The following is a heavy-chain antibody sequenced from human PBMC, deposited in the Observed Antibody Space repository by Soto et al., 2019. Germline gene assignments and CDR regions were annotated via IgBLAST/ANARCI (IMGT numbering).Heavy chain of an antibody. CDR2: VNADGSLT. CDR1: GFTFSHYW. Sequence: EVQLVESGGGLVQPGGSLRLSCVASGFTFSHYWMHWFRQIPGEGLVWVSRVNADGSLTAHADSVRGRFTISRDNAKNTLLLQMNSLRVEDTAVYYCVRGNPLNDYWGQGTLVTVSS. J-gene: IGHJ4*02. V-gene: IGHV3-74*01. CDR3: VRGNPLNDY. D-gene: IGHD1-1*01.